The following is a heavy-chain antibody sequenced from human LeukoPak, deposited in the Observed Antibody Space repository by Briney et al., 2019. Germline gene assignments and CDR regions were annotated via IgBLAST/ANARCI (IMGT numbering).Heavy chain of an antibody. CDR3: ARDRRIQLGNYYYGMDV. J-gene: IGHJ6*02. CDR1: GSSISSGGYY. D-gene: IGHD5-18*01. Sequence: SQTLSLTCTVSGSSISSGGYYWSWIRQHPGKGLEWIGYIYHSGSTYYNPSLKSRVTISVDTSKNQFSLKLSSVTAADTAVYYCARDRRIQLGNYYYGMDVWGQGTTVTVSS. V-gene: IGHV4-31*03. CDR2: IYHSGST.